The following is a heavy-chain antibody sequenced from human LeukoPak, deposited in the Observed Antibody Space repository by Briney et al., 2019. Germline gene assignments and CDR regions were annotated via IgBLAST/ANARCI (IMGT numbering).Heavy chain of an antibody. J-gene: IGHJ4*02. CDR3: AKDWRAYYYDSSGHFDY. CDR2: IWYDGSNK. D-gene: IGHD3-22*01. Sequence: PGRPLRLSCAASGFTFSCYGMHGLRPAPGKGLEWVAVIWYDGSNKYYADSVKGRFTISRDNSKNTLYLQMNSLKAEDTTVYYCAKDWRAYYYDSSGHFDYWGQGTLVTVSS. V-gene: IGHV3-33*06. CDR1: GFTFSCYG.